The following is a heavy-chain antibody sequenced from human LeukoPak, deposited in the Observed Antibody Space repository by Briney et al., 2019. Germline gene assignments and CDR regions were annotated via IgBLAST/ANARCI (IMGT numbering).Heavy chain of an antibody. CDR1: GGSISSYY. Sequence: PSETLSLTCTVSGGSISSYYWSWIRQPPGKGLEWIGYIYYSGSTNYNPSLKSRVTISVDTSKNQFSLKLSSVTAADTAVYYCARRLRHFGMDVWGQGTTVTVSS. J-gene: IGHJ6*02. CDR2: IYYSGST. CDR3: ARRLRHFGMDV. D-gene: IGHD4-17*01. V-gene: IGHV4-59*08.